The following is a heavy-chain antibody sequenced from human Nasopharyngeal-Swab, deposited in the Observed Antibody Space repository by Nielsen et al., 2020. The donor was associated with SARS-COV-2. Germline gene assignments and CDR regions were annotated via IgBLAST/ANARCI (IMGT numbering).Heavy chain of an antibody. CDR1: GFAFRSYN. V-gene: IGHV3-13*01. Sequence: PTCAACGFAFRSYNMHWHRQGTGKGLEWVSALGNAGDTYYPGSVEGRITISRENTKNSLYLQMSSLRAEDTAVYYCARARCGLAASGPFFDYWGQGTLVTVSS. CDR2: LGNAGDT. J-gene: IGHJ4*02. CDR3: ARARCGLAASGPFFDY. D-gene: IGHD6-13*01.